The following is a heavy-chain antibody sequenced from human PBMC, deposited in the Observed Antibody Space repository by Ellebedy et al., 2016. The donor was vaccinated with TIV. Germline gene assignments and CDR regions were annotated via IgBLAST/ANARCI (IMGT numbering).Heavy chain of an antibody. CDR2: IYYSGST. CDR3: ARERDIVATRTRNFDY. D-gene: IGHD5-12*01. CDR1: GGSISSSSYY. V-gene: IGHV4-39*02. Sequence: SETLSLXXTVSGGSISSSSYYWGWIRQPTGKGLEWIGSIYYSGSTYYNPSLKSRVTISVDTSKNQFSLKLSSVTAADTAVYYCARERDIVATRTRNFDYWGQGTLVTVSS. J-gene: IGHJ4*02.